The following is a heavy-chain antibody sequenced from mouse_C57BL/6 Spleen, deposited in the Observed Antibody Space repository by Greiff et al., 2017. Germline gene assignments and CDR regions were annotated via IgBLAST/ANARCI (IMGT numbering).Heavy chain of an antibody. V-gene: IGHV1-53*01. CDR2: INPSNGGT. J-gene: IGHJ4*01. CDR3: ARVRDSSGYVHYAMDY. CDR1: GYTFTSYW. Sequence: VQLQQPGTELVKPGASVKLSCKASGYTFTSYWMHWVKQRPGQGLEWIGNINPSNGGTNYNEKFKSKATLTVDKSSSTAYMQLSSLTSEDSAVYYCARVRDSSGYVHYAMDYWGQGTSVTVSS. D-gene: IGHD3-2*02.